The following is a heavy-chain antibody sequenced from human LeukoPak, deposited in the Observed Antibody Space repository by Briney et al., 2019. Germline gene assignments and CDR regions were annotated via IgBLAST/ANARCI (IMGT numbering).Heavy chain of an antibody. Sequence: GRSLRLSCAASGFTFSSYGMHWVRQAPGKGLEWVAVISYDGSNKYSADTVKGRFTISRDNAKNSLYLQMNSLRAEDTAVYYCARDAKCRYWGQGTLVTVSS. CDR3: ARDAKCRY. V-gene: IGHV3-30*03. CDR1: GFTFSSYG. D-gene: IGHD2-15*01. J-gene: IGHJ4*02. CDR2: ISYDGSNK.